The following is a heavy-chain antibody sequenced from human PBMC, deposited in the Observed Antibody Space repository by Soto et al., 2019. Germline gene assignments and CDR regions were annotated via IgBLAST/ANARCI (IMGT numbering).Heavy chain of an antibody. D-gene: IGHD3-9*01. CDR2: MNPNSGNT. CDR3: ARGIRCRSKRCQLPYFDWLFTDYYYYGMDV. V-gene: IGHV1-8*01. Sequence: GASVKVSCKASGYTFTSYDINWVRQATGQGLEWMGWMNPNSGNTGYAQKFQGRVTMTRNTSISTAYMELSSLRSEDTAVYYCARGIRCRSKRCQLPYFDWLFTDYYYYGMDVWGQGTTVTVSS. J-gene: IGHJ6*02. CDR1: GYTFTSYD.